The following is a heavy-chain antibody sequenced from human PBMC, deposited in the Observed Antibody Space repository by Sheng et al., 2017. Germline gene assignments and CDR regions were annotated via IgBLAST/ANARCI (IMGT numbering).Heavy chain of an antibody. Sequence: EVQLVESGGGLVQPGGSLRLSCVASGFTFSSNWMSWVRQAPVKGLEWVANMKQEGSDKYYVDSVKGRFTISRDNAKNSLYLQMDSLRVEDTAVYYCARVVGPRYFDCWGQGTLVTVSS. V-gene: IGHV3-7*01. CDR3: ARVVGPRYFDC. CDR2: MKQEGSDK. D-gene: IGHD1-26*01. CDR1: GFTFSSNW. J-gene: IGHJ4*02.